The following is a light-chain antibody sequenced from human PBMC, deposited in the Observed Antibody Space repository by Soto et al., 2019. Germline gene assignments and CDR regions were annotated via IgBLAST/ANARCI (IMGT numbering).Light chain of an antibody. V-gene: IGKV3-15*01. J-gene: IGKJ1*01. CDR3: QQLNSYPQ. Sequence: VMTHSPATLSVSPWERATLSCRASRSVSINLAWYQQKPGQAPRLLIYGASTRATGIPARFSGSGSGTDFALTISRLEPEDFATYYCQQLNSYPQFGQGTKVDI. CDR2: GAS. CDR1: RSVSIN.